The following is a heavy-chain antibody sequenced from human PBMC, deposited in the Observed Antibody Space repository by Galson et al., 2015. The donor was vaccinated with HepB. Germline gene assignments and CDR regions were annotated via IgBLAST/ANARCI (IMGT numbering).Heavy chain of an antibody. CDR3: VRDGTFDI. V-gene: IGHV1-2*02. D-gene: IGHD1-26*01. J-gene: IGHJ3*02. CDR1: GYTFTDYY. CDR2: INPNSGVT. Sequence: SVKVSCKASGYTFTDYYLHWVRQAPGQGLEWMGWINPNSGVTNSAQKFQGRATMTRDTSISTAYMEVSWLRSEDTAVYYCVRDGTFDIWGQGTTVIVSS.